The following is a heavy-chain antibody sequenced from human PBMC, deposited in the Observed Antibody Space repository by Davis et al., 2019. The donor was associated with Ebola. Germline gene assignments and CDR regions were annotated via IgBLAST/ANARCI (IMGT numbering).Heavy chain of an antibody. D-gene: IGHD2-8*02. CDR3: ARGPGYCTGGVCYRTYYYGMDV. J-gene: IGHJ6*02. CDR2: IYNGGST. Sequence: GESLKISCAASGFTVSSNYMSWVRQAPGKGLEWVSVIYNGGSTYYADSVKGRFTISRDNSKNTLYLQMNSLRAEDTAVYYCARGPGYCTGGVCYRTYYYGMDVWGQGTTVTVSS. V-gene: IGHV3-53*01. CDR1: GFTVSSNY.